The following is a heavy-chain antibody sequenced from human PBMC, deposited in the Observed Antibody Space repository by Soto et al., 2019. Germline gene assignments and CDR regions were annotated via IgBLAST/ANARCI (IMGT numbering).Heavy chain of an antibody. V-gene: IGHV1-2*04. CDR3: AREYYYDSSGYYSMGAFDI. J-gene: IGHJ3*02. D-gene: IGHD3-22*01. Sequence: ASVKVSCKASGYTFTGYYMHWVRQAPGQELEWMGWINPNSGGTNYAQKFQGWVTMTRDTSISTAYMELSRLRSDDTAVYYCAREYYYDSSGYYSMGAFDIWDQGTMVTVSS. CDR1: GYTFTGYY. CDR2: INPNSGGT.